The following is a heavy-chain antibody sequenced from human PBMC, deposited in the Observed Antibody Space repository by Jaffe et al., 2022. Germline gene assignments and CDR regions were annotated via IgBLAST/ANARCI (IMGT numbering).Heavy chain of an antibody. V-gene: IGHV3-48*03. CDR2: ISSSGSTI. CDR3: ARVPTTVTTDYFDY. CDR1: GFTFSSYE. Sequence: EVQLVESGGGLVQPGGSLRLSCAASGFTFSSYEMNWVRQAPGKGLEWVSYISSSGSTIYYADSVKGRFTISRDNAKNSLYLQMNSLRAEDTAVYYCARVPTTVTTDYFDYWGQGTLVTVSS. J-gene: IGHJ4*02. D-gene: IGHD4-17*01.